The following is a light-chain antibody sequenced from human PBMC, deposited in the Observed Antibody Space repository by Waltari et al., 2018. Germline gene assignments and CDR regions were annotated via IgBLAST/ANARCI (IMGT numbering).Light chain of an antibody. V-gene: IGKV3-15*01. CDR3: QQYNRWPPGT. CDR2: HAS. J-gene: IGKJ1*01. Sequence: TVVTQSPVTLPVSPGERATPSCRTSQTIGSNVAWYQQRPGQAPRLLIYHASTRATGIPARFSGSGSETEFTLTISSLQSEDFAVYYCQQYNRWPPGTFGQGTKVEV. CDR1: QTIGSN.